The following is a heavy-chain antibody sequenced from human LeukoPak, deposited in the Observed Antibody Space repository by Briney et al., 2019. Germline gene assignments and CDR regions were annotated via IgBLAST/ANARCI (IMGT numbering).Heavy chain of an antibody. CDR2: ISAYNGNT. CDR1: GYTFTSYG. CDR3: ARVGSGENYYYYYMDV. V-gene: IGHV1-18*01. D-gene: IGHD3-10*01. J-gene: IGHJ6*03. Sequence: ASVKVSCKASGYTFTSYGISWVRQAPGQGLEWMGWISAYNGNTNYAQKLQGRVTMTTDTSTSTAYMELRSLRSDDTAVYYCARVGSGENYYYYYMDVWGKGTTVTISS.